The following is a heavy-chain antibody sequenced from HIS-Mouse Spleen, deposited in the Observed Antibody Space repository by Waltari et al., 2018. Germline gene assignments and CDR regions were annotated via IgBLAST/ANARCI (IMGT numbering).Heavy chain of an antibody. V-gene: IGHV4-39*07. J-gene: IGHJ6*02. CDR1: GGSISSSSYY. D-gene: IGHD6-6*01. CDR3: ARGTVSSGYYYYYGMDV. CDR2: IYYSGRD. Sequence: QLQLQESGPGLVKPSETLSLTCTVSGGSISSSSYYWGWIRQPPGKGLVWIGSIYYSGRDDYNPTRKSRVTISVDTSKNQFSLKRSAVTAADTAVYYCARGTVSSGYYYYYGMDVWGQGTTVTVSS.